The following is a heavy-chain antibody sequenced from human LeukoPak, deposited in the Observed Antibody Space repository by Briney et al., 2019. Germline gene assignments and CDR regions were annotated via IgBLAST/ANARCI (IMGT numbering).Heavy chain of an antibody. Sequence: PGGSLRLSCAASGFTFSSYSMNWVRQAPGKGLEWVSYISSSSSTIYYADSVKGRFTISRDNAKNPLYLQMNSLRAEDTAVYYCARGEYYYDRSGYYYFDYWGQGTLVTVSS. J-gene: IGHJ4*02. V-gene: IGHV3-48*01. CDR2: ISSSSSTI. D-gene: IGHD3-22*01. CDR1: GFTFSSYS. CDR3: ARGEYYYDRSGYYYFDY.